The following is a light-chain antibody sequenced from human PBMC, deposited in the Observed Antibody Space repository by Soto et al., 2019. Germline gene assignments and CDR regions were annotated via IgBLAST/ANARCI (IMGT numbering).Light chain of an antibody. CDR2: DVN. V-gene: IGLV2-11*01. Sequence: QSVLTQPRSVSGSPGQSVTISCTGTSSDVGGYNFVSWYQQHPGKAPQLMIYDVNKRPSGVPDHFSGSKSGNTASLTISGLQAEDEADYYCCSYAGSYTWVFGGGTKVTVL. J-gene: IGLJ3*02. CDR3: CSYAGSYTWV. CDR1: SSDVGGYNF.